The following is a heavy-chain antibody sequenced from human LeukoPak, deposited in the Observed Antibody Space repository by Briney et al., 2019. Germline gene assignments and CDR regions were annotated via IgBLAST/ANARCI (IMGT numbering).Heavy chain of an antibody. V-gene: IGHV3-53*01. CDR3: ARHPTGATDY. J-gene: IGHJ4*02. CDR2: IYSGGNT. Sequence: PGGSLRLSCAASGFTVSKNYMSWVRQAPGKGLEWVSVIYSGGNTYYADSVKGRFTISRDNSKNTLYLQMNSLRAEDTAVYYCARHPTGATDYWGQGTLVTVSS. CDR1: GFTVSKNY. D-gene: IGHD1-1*01.